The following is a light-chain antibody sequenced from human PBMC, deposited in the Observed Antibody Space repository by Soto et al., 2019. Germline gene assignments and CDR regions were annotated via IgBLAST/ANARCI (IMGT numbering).Light chain of an antibody. CDR2: GAS. CDR3: PPPNGDPST. Sequence: DLQMTQSPSSVSASVGDRVTISCRASHDVRSWLAWYKPKPGKAPNVLIYGASTLQSGVLSRFSGSGSRTYFTLTISSLQPADFATYYCPPPNGDPSTFRQGTKVEIK. J-gene: IGKJ1*01. V-gene: IGKV1-12*02. CDR1: HDVRSW.